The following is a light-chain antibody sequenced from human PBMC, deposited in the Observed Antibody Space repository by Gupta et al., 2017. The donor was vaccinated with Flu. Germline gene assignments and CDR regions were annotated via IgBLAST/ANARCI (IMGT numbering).Light chain of an antibody. CDR1: QSVSS. CDR3: QQYNKWPGT. J-gene: IGKJ1*01. V-gene: IGKV3-15*01. CDR2: SAS. Sequence: PATLSVSPGERATLSCRASQSVSSLAWYQQKPGQAPRLLIYSASARPTGIPARFSGGGSGTEFTLTISSLQSEDFAVYYCQQYNKWPGTFGQGTKVEIK.